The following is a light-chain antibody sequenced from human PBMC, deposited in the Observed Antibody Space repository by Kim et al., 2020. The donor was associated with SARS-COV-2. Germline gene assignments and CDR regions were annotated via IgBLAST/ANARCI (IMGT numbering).Light chain of an antibody. CDR1: ALPKQY. Sequence: SYELTQPPSVSVSPGQTARITCSGDALPKQYAYWYRQKPGQAPVLVIYKDTERPSGIPERVSGSSSGTTVTLTISGVEAEDEADYYCQSADSSGTNRVFGGGTQLTVL. V-gene: IGLV3-25*03. CDR3: QSADSSGTNRV. CDR2: KDT. J-gene: IGLJ3*02.